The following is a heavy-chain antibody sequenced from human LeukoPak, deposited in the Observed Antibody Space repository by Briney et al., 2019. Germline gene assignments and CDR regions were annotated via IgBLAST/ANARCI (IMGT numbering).Heavy chain of an antibody. CDR3: AKDSGVGMATSFSILDI. D-gene: IGHD5-24*01. CDR2: ISDGGSIT. Sequence: GGTLRLSCAASGFTFSDYGMSWVRQAPGKGLEWVSTISDGGSITYYADSVKGRFTISRDDSKNTLYLQMDTLRAEDTAVYYCAKDSGVGMATSFSILDIWGQGTMVTVSS. CDR1: GFTFSDYG. J-gene: IGHJ3*02. V-gene: IGHV3-23*01.